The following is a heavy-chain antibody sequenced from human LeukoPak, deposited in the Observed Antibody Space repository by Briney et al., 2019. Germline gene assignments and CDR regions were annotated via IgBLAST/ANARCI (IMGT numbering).Heavy chain of an antibody. Sequence: GGSLRLSCAASGFTFSSYAMYWVRQAPGKGLEWVSGIFGSGGSTHYADSVKGRFTISRDNAKNSLYLQMNSLRAEDTAVYYCARDGRVGTTADAFDIWGQGTMVTVSS. V-gene: IGHV3-23*01. CDR1: GFTFSSYA. CDR3: ARDGRVGTTADAFDI. J-gene: IGHJ3*02. CDR2: IFGSGGST. D-gene: IGHD1-7*01.